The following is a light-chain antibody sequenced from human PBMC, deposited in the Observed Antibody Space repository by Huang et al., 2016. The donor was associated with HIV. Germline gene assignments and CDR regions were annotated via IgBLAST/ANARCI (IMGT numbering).Light chain of an antibody. CDR2: GAS. J-gene: IGKJ4*01. Sequence: EIVLTQSPATLSLSPGERATLSCRASQSVNTSLAWYQQKPGQSPRLLIHGASNRATGIPTRFSGRGSGTDFTLTISSLEPEDFAVYYCHQRGDWPLTFGGGTKVEIK. V-gene: IGKV3-11*01. CDR1: QSVNTS. CDR3: HQRGDWPLT.